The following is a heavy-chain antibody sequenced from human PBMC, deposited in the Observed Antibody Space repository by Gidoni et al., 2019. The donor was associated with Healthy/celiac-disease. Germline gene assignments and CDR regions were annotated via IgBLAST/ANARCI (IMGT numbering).Heavy chain of an antibody. CDR1: GFTFSSYS. D-gene: IGHD3-10*01. V-gene: IGHV3-48*02. Sequence: EVQLVESGGGLVQPGGSLRLSCAASGFTFSSYSMNWVRQAPGKGLEWVSYISSSSSTIYYADSVKGRFTISRDNAKNSLYLQMNSLRDEDTAVYYCARDPYYGSGSYSYYFDYWGQGTLVTVSS. J-gene: IGHJ4*02. CDR3: ARDPYYGSGSYSYYFDY. CDR2: ISSSSSTI.